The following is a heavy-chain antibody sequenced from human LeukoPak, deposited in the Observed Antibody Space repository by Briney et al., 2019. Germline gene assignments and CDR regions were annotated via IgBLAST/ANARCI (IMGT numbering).Heavy chain of an antibody. D-gene: IGHD3-22*01. V-gene: IGHV4-59*01. CDR1: GGSISSYY. J-gene: IGHJ4*02. CDR3: ARFSSGYFGFDY. Sequence: SETLSLTCTVFGGSISSYYWSWIRQPPGKGLEWIGYIYYSGSTNYNPSLKSRVTISVDTSKNQFSLKLSSVTAADTAVYYCARFSSGYFGFDYWGQGTLVTVSS. CDR2: IYYSGST.